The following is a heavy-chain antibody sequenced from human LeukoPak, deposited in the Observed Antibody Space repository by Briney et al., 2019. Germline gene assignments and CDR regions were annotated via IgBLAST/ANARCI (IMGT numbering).Heavy chain of an antibody. V-gene: IGHV4-59*01. D-gene: IGHD6-6*01. Sequence: SETLSLTCTVSGGSISSYYWSWIRQPPGKGLEWIGYIYYSGSTNYNPSLKSRVTISVDTSKNQFSLKLSSVTAADTAVYYCARRGYSSSSWSYYFDYWGQGTLVTVSS. J-gene: IGHJ4*02. CDR1: GGSISSYY. CDR2: IYYSGST. CDR3: ARRGYSSSSWSYYFDY.